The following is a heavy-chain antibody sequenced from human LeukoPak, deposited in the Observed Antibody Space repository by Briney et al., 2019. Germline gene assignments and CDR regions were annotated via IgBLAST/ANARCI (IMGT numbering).Heavy chain of an antibody. V-gene: IGHV1-69*04. Sequence: GASVKVSCKASGGTFSSYAISWVRQAPGQGLEWMGRIIPILGIANYAQKFQGRVTITADKSTSTAYMELSSLRSEDTAVYYCAREISLWHGAVDYWGQGTLVTVSS. D-gene: IGHD3-10*01. CDR3: AREISLWHGAVDY. J-gene: IGHJ4*02. CDR1: GGTFSSYA. CDR2: IIPILGIA.